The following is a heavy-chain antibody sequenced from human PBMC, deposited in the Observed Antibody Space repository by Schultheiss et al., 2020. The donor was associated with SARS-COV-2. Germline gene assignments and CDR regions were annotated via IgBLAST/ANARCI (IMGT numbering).Heavy chain of an antibody. J-gene: IGHJ6*03. CDR1: GFTFSSYS. CDR3: ARPPTVTGYYYYYYMDV. CDR2: ISSSSSYI. V-gene: IGHV3-21*01. D-gene: IGHD4-11*01. Sequence: GGSLRLSCAASGFTFSSYSMNWVRQAPGKGLEWVSSISSSSSYIYYADSVKGRFTISRDNAKNSLYLQMNSLRAEDTAVYYCARPPTVTGYYYYYYMDVWGKGTTVTVSS.